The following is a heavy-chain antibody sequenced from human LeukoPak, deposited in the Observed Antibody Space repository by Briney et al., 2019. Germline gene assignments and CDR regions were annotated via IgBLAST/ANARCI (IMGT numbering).Heavy chain of an antibody. J-gene: IGHJ4*02. V-gene: IGHV3-7*01. CDR2: MNQLGNEK. Sequence: AGGSLRLSCAASKFTFSSYWMSWVRQAPGKGLEWVAYMNQLGNEKNYLDSVKGRFTISRDDANNSLFLQMNSLRAEDTAIYYCARDASGSSTGLIDSWGQGTLVTVSS. CDR3: ARDASGSSTGLIDS. D-gene: IGHD1-26*01. CDR1: KFTFSSYW.